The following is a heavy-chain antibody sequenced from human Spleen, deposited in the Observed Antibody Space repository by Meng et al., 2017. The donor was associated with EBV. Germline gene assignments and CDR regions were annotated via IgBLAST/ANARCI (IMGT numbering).Heavy chain of an antibody. CDR3: SRDLVGSDDY. J-gene: IGHJ4*02. V-gene: IGHV3-74*01. D-gene: IGHD2-8*02. Sequence: VHPVEPGGALVQPGGSLGLSCAASGFTFSNYWMHWVRQAPGKGLMWVSRLNEDGATTTYADSVKGRFTISRDNAKNTLYLHMSSLRADDTAVYYCSRDLVGSDDYWGQGTLVTVSS. CDR1: GFTFSNYW. CDR2: LNEDGATT.